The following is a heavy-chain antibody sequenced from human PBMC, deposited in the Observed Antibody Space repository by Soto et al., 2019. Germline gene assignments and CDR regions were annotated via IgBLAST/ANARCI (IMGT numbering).Heavy chain of an antibody. D-gene: IGHD6-13*01. CDR2: ISGSGGST. CDR1: GFTFSSYA. CDR3: PKDLTRYSSRERYYFDY. Sequence: PGGSLRLSXAASGFTFSSYAMSWVRQAPGKGLEWVSAISGSGGSTYYADSVKGRFTISRDNSKNTLYLQMNSLRAEDTAVYYCPKDLTRYSSRERYYFDYWGQGTLVTVSS. J-gene: IGHJ4*02. V-gene: IGHV3-23*01.